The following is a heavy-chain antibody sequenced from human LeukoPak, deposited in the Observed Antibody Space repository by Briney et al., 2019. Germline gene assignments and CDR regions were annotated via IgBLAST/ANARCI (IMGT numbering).Heavy chain of an antibody. V-gene: IGHV3-66*01. CDR2: LYSVGTT. D-gene: IGHD2-21*01. J-gene: IGHJ3*01. CDR1: GFTFSTNY. CDR3: SRGLLRAFDL. Sequence: GGSLRLSCAASGFTFSTNYMSWVRQAPGKGLEWVSVLYSVGTTYYANSVKGRFTISRDNSKNTLYLQMNSLRAEDTAVYYCSRGLLRAFDLWGQGTMVTVSS.